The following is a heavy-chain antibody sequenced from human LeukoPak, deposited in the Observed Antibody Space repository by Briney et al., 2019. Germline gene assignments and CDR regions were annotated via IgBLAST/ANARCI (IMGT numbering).Heavy chain of an antibody. J-gene: IGHJ4*02. D-gene: IGHD5-18*01. CDR2: ISTSSSYI. Sequence: GGSLRLSCAASGFTFSSYSMNWVRQAPGKGLEWVSSISTSSSYIYYADSVKGRFTVSRDNSKNTLYLQMNSLRAEDTAVYYCARDAAYGYDRFDYWGQGTQVTVSS. V-gene: IGHV3-21*01. CDR1: GFTFSSYS. CDR3: ARDAAYGYDRFDY.